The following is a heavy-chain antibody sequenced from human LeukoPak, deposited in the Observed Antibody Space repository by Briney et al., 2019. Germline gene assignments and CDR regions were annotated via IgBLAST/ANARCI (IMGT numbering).Heavy chain of an antibody. V-gene: IGHV4-34*01. D-gene: IGHD1-26*01. Sequence: PSETLSLTCAVYGGSFSGYYWSWIRQPPGKGLEWIGEINHSGSTNYNPSLKSRVTISVDTSKNQFSLKLSSVTAADTAVYYCAIYSGSYLATDYWGQGTLVTVSS. CDR1: GGSFSGYY. CDR2: INHSGST. J-gene: IGHJ4*02. CDR3: AIYSGSYLATDY.